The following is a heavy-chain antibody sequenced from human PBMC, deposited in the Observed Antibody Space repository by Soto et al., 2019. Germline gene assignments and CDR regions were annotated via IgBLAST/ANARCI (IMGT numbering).Heavy chain of an antibody. J-gene: IGHJ6*02. CDR3: ARDRYYDFWSGYSDYGMDV. D-gene: IGHD3-3*01. CDR1: GGSISSSSYY. V-gene: IGHV4-30-2*01. CDR2: IYHSGST. Sequence: SETLSLTCTVSGGSISSSSYYWSWIRQPPGKGLEWIGYIYHSGSTYYNPSLKSRVTISVDRSKNQFSLKLSSVTAADTAVYYCARDRYYDFWSGYSDYGMDVWGQGTTVTVS.